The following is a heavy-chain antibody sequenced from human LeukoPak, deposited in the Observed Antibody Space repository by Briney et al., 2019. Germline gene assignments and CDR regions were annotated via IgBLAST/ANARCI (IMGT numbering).Heavy chain of an antibody. CDR1: GGSISSYY. Sequence: SETLSLTCTVSGGSISSYYWSWIRQPPGKGLEWIGYICYSGSTNYNPSLKSRVTISVDTSKNQFSLKLSSVTAADTAVYYCARDIPVEMATIGWGQGTLVTVSS. CDR2: ICYSGST. V-gene: IGHV4-59*12. D-gene: IGHD5-24*01. J-gene: IGHJ4*02. CDR3: ARDIPVEMATIG.